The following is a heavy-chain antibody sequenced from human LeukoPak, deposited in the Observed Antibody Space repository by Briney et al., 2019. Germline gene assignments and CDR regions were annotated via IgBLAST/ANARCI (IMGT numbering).Heavy chain of an antibody. CDR3: ARGYGSGRYSNWFDP. Sequence: GGSLRLSCAASGFTFSDYYMTWIRQAPGKGLDWVSYVSESGGTIHYADSVKGRFIISGDNAKNSLYLQMNGLRAEDTAVYYCARGYGSGRYSNWFDPWGQGTLVTVSS. CDR2: VSESGGTI. CDR1: GFTFSDYY. J-gene: IGHJ5*02. D-gene: IGHD3-10*01. V-gene: IGHV3-11*04.